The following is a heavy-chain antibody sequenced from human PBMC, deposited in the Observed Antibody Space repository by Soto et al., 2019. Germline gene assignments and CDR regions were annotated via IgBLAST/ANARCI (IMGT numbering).Heavy chain of an antibody. CDR2: ISDSGGST. Sequence: EVYLLDSGGGLVQPGGSLRVSCVASRFTFDNYVMSWVRQAPGKGLEWVSSISDSGGSTYYADSVKGRFIISRDNSKNTLHLQMNSLRAEDTAVYYCTKGWLDYWGQGTLVTVSS. CDR1: RFTFDNYV. V-gene: IGHV3-23*01. J-gene: IGHJ4*02. CDR3: TKGWLDY. D-gene: IGHD2-15*01.